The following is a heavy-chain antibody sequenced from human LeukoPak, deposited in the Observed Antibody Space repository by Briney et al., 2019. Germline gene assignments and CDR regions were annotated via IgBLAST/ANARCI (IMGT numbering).Heavy chain of an antibody. CDR1: GFSLSTSGMC. Sequence: SGPTLVNPTQTLTLTCTFSGFSLSTSGMCVSWIRQPPGKALEWLALIDWDDDKYYSTSLKTRLTISKDTSKNQVVLTMTNMDPVDTATYYCARMSGVKKGAVPLDAFDIWGQGTMVTVSS. J-gene: IGHJ3*02. V-gene: IGHV2-70*01. D-gene: IGHD1-26*01. CDR3: ARMSGVKKGAVPLDAFDI. CDR2: IDWDDDK.